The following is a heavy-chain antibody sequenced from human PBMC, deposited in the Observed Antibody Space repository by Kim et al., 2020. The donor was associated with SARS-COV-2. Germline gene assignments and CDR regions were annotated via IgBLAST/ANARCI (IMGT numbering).Heavy chain of an antibody. J-gene: IGHJ4*02. Sequence: NTTPPQKFTGRTTLTGDTSASTAYMELSSLKSEDTAVYYWARGVLDYFDYWGQGTLVTVSS. D-gene: IGHD2-8*01. V-gene: IGHV1-3*01. CDR3: ARGVLDYFDY. CDR2: NT.